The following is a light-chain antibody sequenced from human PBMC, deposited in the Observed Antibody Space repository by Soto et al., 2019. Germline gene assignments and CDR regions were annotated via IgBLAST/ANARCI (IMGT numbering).Light chain of an antibody. J-gene: IGKJ5*01. Sequence: EIVLTQSPATLSLSPGERATLSCRASQSVYSHLAWYQQKPGQAPRLLIYDASNRATGIPARFRGSGSGTDLTLTISSLEPEDFAVYYCQQRSNWPITFGQGTRLEIK. CDR2: DAS. CDR1: QSVYSH. CDR3: QQRSNWPIT. V-gene: IGKV3-11*01.